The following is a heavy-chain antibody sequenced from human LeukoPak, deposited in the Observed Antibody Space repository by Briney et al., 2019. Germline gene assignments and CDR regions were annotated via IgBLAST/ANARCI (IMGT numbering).Heavy chain of an antibody. V-gene: IGHV4-4*07. J-gene: IGHJ4*02. CDR1: GGSISSYY. CDR3: AGGYYYGSGRGAIDY. Sequence: SETLSLTGTVSGGSISSYYWSWIRQPAGKGLEWIGRIYTSGSTNYNPSLKSRVTTSVDTSKNQFSLKLSSVTAADTAVYYCAGGYYYGSGRGAIDYWGQGTLVTVSS. D-gene: IGHD3-10*01. CDR2: IYTSGST.